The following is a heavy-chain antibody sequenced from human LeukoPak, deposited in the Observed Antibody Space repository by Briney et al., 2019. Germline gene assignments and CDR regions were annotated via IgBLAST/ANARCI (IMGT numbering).Heavy chain of an antibody. CDR3: ARADYYYDSSGYYSDDAFDI. CDR1: GGSISSYY. J-gene: IGHJ3*02. D-gene: IGHD3-22*01. V-gene: IGHV4-59*01. Sequence: SETLSLTCTVSGGSISSYYWSWIRQPPGKGLEWIGYIYYSGSTNYNPSLKSRVTISVDTSKNQFSLKLSSVTAADTAVYYCARADYYYDSSGYYSDDAFDIWGQGTMVTVSS. CDR2: IYYSGST.